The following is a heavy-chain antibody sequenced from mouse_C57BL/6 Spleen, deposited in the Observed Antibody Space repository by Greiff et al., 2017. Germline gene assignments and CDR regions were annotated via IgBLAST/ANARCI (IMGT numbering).Heavy chain of an antibody. CDR2: IWRGGST. CDR3: AKNGGSSWYFDV. J-gene: IGHJ1*03. CDR1: GFSLTSYG. V-gene: IGHV2-5*01. D-gene: IGHD1-1*01. Sequence: VMLVESGPGLVQPSQSLSITCTVSGFSLTSYGVHWVRQSPGKGLEWLGVIWRGGSTDYNAAFMSRLSITKDNSKSQVFFKMNSLQADDTAIYYCAKNGGSSWYFDVWGTGTTVTVSS.